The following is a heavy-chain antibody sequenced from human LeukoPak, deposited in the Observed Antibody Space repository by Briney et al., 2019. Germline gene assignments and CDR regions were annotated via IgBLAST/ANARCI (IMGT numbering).Heavy chain of an antibody. CDR1: GGSISSYY. V-gene: IGHV4-39*07. Sequence: SETLSLTCTVSGGSISSYYWAWVRQPPGKGLEWIGSAYYNGETYYNPSLKSRVTISVDTSKSQFSLKLSSVTAADTAVYFCARDSRYDSSGHAPWGQGSLVTVSS. CDR3: ARDSRYDSSGHAP. D-gene: IGHD3-22*01. CDR2: AYYNGET. J-gene: IGHJ5*02.